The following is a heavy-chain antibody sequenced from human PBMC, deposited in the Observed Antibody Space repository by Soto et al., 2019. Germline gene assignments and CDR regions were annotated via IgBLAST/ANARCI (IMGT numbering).Heavy chain of an antibody. CDR2: ISSSGSYI. V-gene: IGHV3-21*01. J-gene: IGHJ5*02. CDR1: GFTFSSDT. Sequence: WGSLRLSCAASGFTFSSDTMNLVRQAPGKGLEWVSSISSSGSYIYYADSAKGRFTISRDNAKNSLYLQMNSLRAEDTAVYYCARDRPMAFDPWGQGTLVTVSS. CDR3: ARDRPMAFDP.